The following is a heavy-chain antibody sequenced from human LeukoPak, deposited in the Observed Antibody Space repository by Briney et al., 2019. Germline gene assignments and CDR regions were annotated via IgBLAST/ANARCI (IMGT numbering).Heavy chain of an antibody. CDR1: GFTFSSYA. CDR3: AREFEGQEAGAYGSGSYDVFDI. J-gene: IGHJ3*02. D-gene: IGHD3-10*01. V-gene: IGHV3-30-3*01. CDR2: ISYDGSNK. Sequence: PGGSLRLSCAASGFTFSSYAMHWVRQAPGKGLEWVAVISYDGSNKHYADSLKGRSTISRHNSKNTLYLGMNSLRAEDTAVYYCAREFEGQEAGAYGSGSYDVFDIWGQGTMVTVSS.